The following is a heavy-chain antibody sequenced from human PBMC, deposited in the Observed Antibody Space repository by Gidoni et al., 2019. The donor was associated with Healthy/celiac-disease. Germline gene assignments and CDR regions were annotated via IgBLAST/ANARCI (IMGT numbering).Heavy chain of an antibody. CDR3: AKEPLIAVAGTYFDY. V-gene: IGHV3-23*01. CDR2: ISGSGGST. J-gene: IGHJ4*02. Sequence: SGFTFSSYAMSWVRQAPGKGLEWVSAISGSGGSTYYADSVKGRFTISRDNSKNTLYLQMNSLRAEDTAVYYCAKEPLIAVAGTYFDYWGQGTLVTVSS. D-gene: IGHD6-19*01. CDR1: GFTFSSYA.